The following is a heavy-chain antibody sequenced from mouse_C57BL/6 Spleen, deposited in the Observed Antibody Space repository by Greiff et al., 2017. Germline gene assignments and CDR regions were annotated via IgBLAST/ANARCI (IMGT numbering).Heavy chain of an antibody. CDR1: GYTFTSYW. J-gene: IGHJ3*01. CDR3: ARKNYPKILAY. CDR2: IDPSDSYT. V-gene: IGHV1-69*01. D-gene: IGHD2-1*01. Sequence: QVQLQQSGAELVMPGASVKLSCKASGYTFTSYWMHWVKQRPGQGLEWIGEIDPSDSYTNYNQKFKGKSTLTVDKSSSTAYMQLSSLTSEDSAVYYCARKNYPKILAYWGQGTLVTVSA.